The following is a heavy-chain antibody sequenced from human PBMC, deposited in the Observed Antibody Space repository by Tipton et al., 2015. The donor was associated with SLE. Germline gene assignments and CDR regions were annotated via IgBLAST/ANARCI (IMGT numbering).Heavy chain of an antibody. D-gene: IGHD3-10*01. CDR2: IIPMFGTP. Sequence: QLVQSGAEVKKPGSSVTVSCKSSGDTFSSNAINWVRQAPGQGLEWMGGIIPMFGTPSYAQKFQGRVTITADDSTSTVYMDLSSRKSDDRAVYYCARGGGSGTTGPSGRTRSYYHMDLWGSGTTVPVSS. J-gene: IGHJ6*03. CDR3: ARGGGSGTTGPSGRTRSYYHMDL. CDR1: GDTFSSNA. V-gene: IGHV1-69*13.